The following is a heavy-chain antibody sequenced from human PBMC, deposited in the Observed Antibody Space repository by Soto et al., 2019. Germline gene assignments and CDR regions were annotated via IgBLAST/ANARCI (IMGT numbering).Heavy chain of an antibody. CDR3: ARDLAAAGTSYGMAV. J-gene: IGHJ6*02. CDR1: GFTFSSYA. D-gene: IGHD6-13*01. Sequence: QVQLVESGGGVVQPGRSLRLSCAASGFTFSSYAIHWVRQAPGKGLEWVAVISYDGRNKYYADSVEGRFTISRENPKNTLYLQMNSLRAEDTAVFYCARDLAAAGTSYGMAVWGQGTTVTVSS. V-gene: IGHV3-30-3*01. CDR2: ISYDGRNK.